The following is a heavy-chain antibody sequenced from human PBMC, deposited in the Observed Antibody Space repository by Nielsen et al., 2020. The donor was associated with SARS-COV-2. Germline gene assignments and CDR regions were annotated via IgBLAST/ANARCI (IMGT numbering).Heavy chain of an antibody. CDR1: GFSFHASW. D-gene: IGHD1-1*01. CDR2: INPDGSMK. V-gene: IGHV3-7*05. J-gene: IGHJ5*02. Sequence: ESLKISCAASGFSFHASWMNWVRQGPGKRLEWVANINPDGSMKRHVDSVMGRFTISRDNARDSLYLQMNNLRAEDTAIYYCLQGGASWGQGTLVTVSS. CDR3: LQGGAS.